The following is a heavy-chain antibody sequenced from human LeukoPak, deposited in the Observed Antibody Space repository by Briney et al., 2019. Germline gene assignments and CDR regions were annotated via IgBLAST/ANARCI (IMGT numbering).Heavy chain of an antibody. CDR3: ARDRGWAFDI. Sequence: GGSLRLSRAASGFTFSSYSMNWVRQAPGKGLEWVSSISSSSSYIYYADSVKGRFTISRDNAKNSLYLQMNSLRAEDTAVYYCARDRGWAFDIWGQGTMVTVSS. V-gene: IGHV3-21*01. CDR1: GFTFSSYS. J-gene: IGHJ3*02. D-gene: IGHD3-10*01. CDR2: ISSSSSYI.